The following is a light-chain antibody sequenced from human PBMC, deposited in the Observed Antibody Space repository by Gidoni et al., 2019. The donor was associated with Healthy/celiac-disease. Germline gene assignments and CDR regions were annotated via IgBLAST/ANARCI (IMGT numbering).Light chain of an antibody. CDR2: GAS. CDR3: QQYNNWLET. Sequence: EIVMTKSPATLSVSPGERATLSCRASQSVSSNLAWYQQKPGQAPRLLIYGASTRATGIPARFSGSGSGTEFTLTISSLQSEDFAVYYCQQYNNWLETFGQXTKLEIK. CDR1: QSVSSN. J-gene: IGKJ2*01. V-gene: IGKV3-15*01.